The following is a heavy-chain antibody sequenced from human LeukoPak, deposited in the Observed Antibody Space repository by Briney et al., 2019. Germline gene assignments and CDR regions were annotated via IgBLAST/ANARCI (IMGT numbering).Heavy chain of an antibody. CDR2: IYLGDSDT. D-gene: IGHD3-10*01. V-gene: IGHV5-51*01. CDR3: ARLGAVYGSGDC. J-gene: IGHJ4*02. Sequence: KPGESLKISCTGSGSSFTTYWIAWVRQVPGKGLEWMGIIYLGDSDTTYSPSFQGQVTISADKSINTAYLQWSSLKASDTAMYYCARLGAVYGSGDCWGQGTLVTVSS. CDR1: GSSFTTYW.